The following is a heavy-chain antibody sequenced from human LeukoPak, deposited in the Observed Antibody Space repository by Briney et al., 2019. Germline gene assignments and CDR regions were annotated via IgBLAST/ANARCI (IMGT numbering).Heavy chain of an antibody. CDR3: ARPDSSGYFGAFDI. CDR1: GFTFSNSA. V-gene: IGHV4-34*01. CDR2: INHSENT. D-gene: IGHD3-22*01. J-gene: IGHJ3*02. Sequence: GSLRLSCAASGFTFSNSALSWVRQPLGKGLEWIGEINHSENTDYNPSLKSRVTISVDTSKNQLSLKLSSVTAADTAVYYCARPDSSGYFGAFDIWGQGTMVTVSS.